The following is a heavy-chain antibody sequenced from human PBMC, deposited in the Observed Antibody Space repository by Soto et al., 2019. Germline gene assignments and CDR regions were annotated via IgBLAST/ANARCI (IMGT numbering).Heavy chain of an antibody. CDR3: ARGGNYFDC. CDR2: IYYSGSS. CDR1: GGSISSGDYY. Sequence: SETLSLTCTVSGGSISSGDYYWTWIRQPPGKNLEWIGYIYYSGSSYYNPSLKSRLTISVDTSKNQFSLNLSSVTAADTAVYYCARGGNYFDCWGQGTLVTVSS. D-gene: IGHD2-15*01. J-gene: IGHJ4*02. V-gene: IGHV4-30-4*01.